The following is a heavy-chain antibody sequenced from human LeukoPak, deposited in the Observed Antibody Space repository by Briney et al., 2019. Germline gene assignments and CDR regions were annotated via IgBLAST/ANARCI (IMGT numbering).Heavy chain of an antibody. Sequence: GASVKVSCKASGGTFSSYAISWVRQAPGQGLEWMGRIIPILGIANYAQKFQGRVTITADKSTSTAYMELRSLRSDDTAVYYCARDMFDATRPTNDYWGQGTLVTVSS. CDR2: IIPILGIA. V-gene: IGHV1-69*04. D-gene: IGHD3-10*02. CDR3: ARDMFDATRPTNDY. CDR1: GGTFSSYA. J-gene: IGHJ4*02.